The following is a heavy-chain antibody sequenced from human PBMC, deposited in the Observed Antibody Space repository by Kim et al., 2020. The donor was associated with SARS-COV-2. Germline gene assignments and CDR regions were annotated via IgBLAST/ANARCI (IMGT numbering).Heavy chain of an antibody. V-gene: IGHV4-34*01. CDR2: INHSGST. CDR1: GGSFSGYY. D-gene: IGHD5-18*01. CDR3: AREGVDTAMATDY. Sequence: SETLSLTCAVYGGSFSGYYWSWIRQPPGKGLEWIGEINHSGSTNYNPSLKSRVTISVDTSKNQFSLKLSSVTAADTAVYYCAREGVDTAMATDYWGQGTLVTVSS. J-gene: IGHJ4*02.